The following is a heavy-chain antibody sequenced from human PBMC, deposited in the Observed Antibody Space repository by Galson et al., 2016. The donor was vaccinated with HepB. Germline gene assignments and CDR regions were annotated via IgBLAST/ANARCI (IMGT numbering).Heavy chain of an antibody. CDR3: VNPVPSESKILNGYLFH. CDR2: ITSTGGST. V-gene: IGHV3-23*01. Sequence: SLRLSCAASGFTFTMYTMNWVRQAPGKGLEWVSAITSTGGSTYYADSVKGRFSISRDNSKNTLYLQMNSLRAEDTAIYHCVNPVPSESKILNGYLFHWGQGTLVTVSS. J-gene: IGHJ4*02. D-gene: IGHD3-9*01. CDR1: GFTFTMYT.